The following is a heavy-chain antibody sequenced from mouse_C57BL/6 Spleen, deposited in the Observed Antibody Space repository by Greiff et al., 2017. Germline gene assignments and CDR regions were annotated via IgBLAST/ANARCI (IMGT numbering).Heavy chain of an antibody. Sequence: QVQLQQPGAELVRPGSSVKLSCKASGYTFTSYWMDWVKQRPGQGLEWIGNIYPSDSETHYNQKFKDKATLTVDKSSSTAYMQLSSLTSEDSAVDYCARGAYGYYAMDYWGQGTSVTVSS. CDR3: ARGAYGYYAMDY. CDR1: GYTFTSYW. V-gene: IGHV1-61*01. D-gene: IGHD6-5*01. CDR2: IYPSDSET. J-gene: IGHJ4*01.